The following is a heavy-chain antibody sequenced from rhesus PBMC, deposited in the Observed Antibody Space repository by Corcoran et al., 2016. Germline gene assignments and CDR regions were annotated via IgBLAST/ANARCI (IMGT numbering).Heavy chain of an antibody. CDR1: GFSLTTSGMG. CDR2: IYWDDDK. D-gene: IGHD7-45*01. CDR3: TRRPTWGFEFDF. Sequence: QVTLKESGPALVKPTQTLTLTCTFSGFSLTTSGMGVGWVRQPPGKALEWLAFIYWDDDKRYSTSLKIRVTISKDTSKNQVVLTMTNMDPVDTATYYCTRRPTWGFEFDFWGQGVLVTVSS. J-gene: IGHJ4*01. V-gene: IGHV2-174*01.